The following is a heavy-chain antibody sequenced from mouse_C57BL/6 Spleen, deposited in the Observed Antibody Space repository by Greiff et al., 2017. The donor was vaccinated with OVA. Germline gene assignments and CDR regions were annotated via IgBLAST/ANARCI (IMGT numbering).Heavy chain of an antibody. J-gene: IGHJ4*01. Sequence: GGGLVQPKGSLKLSCAASGFSFNTYAMNWVRQAPGKGLEWVARIRSKSNNYATYYADSVKDRFTISRDDSESMLYLQMNNLKTEDTAMYYCVRHYGSSQFPYYYAMDDWGQGTSVTVSS. CDR1: GFSFNTYA. CDR3: VRHYGSSQFPYYYAMDD. CDR2: IRSKSNNYAT. V-gene: IGHV10-1*01. D-gene: IGHD1-1*01.